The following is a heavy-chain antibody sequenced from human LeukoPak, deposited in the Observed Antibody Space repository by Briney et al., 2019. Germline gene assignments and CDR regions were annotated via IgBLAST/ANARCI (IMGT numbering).Heavy chain of an antibody. Sequence: SETLSLTCAVYGGSFSGYFWNWIRQPPGKGLEWIGEINHSGSTTNYNPSLKSRITMSVDTSKNQFSLKLTSVTAADTAVYYCARKGGYARDYWGQGNLVIVSS. CDR2: INHSGSTT. V-gene: IGHV4-34*01. D-gene: IGHD5-12*01. CDR3: ARKGGYARDY. CDR1: GGSFSGYF. J-gene: IGHJ4*02.